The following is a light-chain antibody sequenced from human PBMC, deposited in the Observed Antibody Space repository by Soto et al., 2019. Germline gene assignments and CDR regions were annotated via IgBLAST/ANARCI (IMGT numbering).Light chain of an antibody. CDR2: EVS. CDR3: ASYTTTSTWL. J-gene: IGLJ3*02. CDR1: SSDVGAYNF. V-gene: IGLV2-14*01. Sequence: QLVLTQPASLSGSPGQSITISCTGTSSDVGAYNFVSWYQQHPGKAPKLMIYEVSNRPSGVSNRFSGSKSDNTASLTISGLQTEDEADYYCASYTTTSTWLFGGGTQLTVL.